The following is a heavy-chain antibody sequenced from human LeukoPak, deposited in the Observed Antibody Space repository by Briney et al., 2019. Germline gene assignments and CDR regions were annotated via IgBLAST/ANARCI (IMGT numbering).Heavy chain of an antibody. V-gene: IGHV3-48*03. Sequence: GGSLRLSCAASGFTFSSYEMNWVRQAPGKGLEWVPYISSSGSTIYYADSVKGRFTISRDNAKNSLYLQMNSLRAEDTAVYYCARGTYCGGDCYPPTAYFDYWGQGTLVTVFS. D-gene: IGHD2-21*02. CDR2: ISSSGSTI. CDR3: ARGTYCGGDCYPPTAYFDY. J-gene: IGHJ4*02. CDR1: GFTFSSYE.